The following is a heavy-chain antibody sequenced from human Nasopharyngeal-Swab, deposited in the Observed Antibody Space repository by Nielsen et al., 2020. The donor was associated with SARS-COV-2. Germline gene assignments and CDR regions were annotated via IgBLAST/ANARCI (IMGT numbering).Heavy chain of an antibody. J-gene: IGHJ5*02. V-gene: IGHV1-3*01. CDR2: INAGNGNT. CDR1: GYTFTSYA. Sequence: ASVKVSCKASGYTFTSYAMHWVRQAPGQRLEWMGWINAGNGNTKYSQKFQGRVTITRDTSASTAYMELSSLRSEDTAVYYCAPIAARQFWFDPWGQGTLVTVSS. CDR3: APIAARQFWFDP. D-gene: IGHD6-6*01.